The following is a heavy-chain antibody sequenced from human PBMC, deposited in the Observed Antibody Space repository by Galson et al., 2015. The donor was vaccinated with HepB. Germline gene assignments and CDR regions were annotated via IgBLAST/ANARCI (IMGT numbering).Heavy chain of an antibody. CDR1: GYTFTSYD. CDR2: MNPNSGNT. CDR3: ARARIAVAGTASEYFQH. Sequence: SVKVSCKASGYTFTSYDINWVRQATGQGLEWMGWMNPNSGNTGYAQKFQGRVTMTRNTSISTAYMELSSLRSEDTAVYYCARARIAVAGTASEYFQHWGQGTLVTISS. J-gene: IGHJ1*01. D-gene: IGHD6-19*01. V-gene: IGHV1-8*01.